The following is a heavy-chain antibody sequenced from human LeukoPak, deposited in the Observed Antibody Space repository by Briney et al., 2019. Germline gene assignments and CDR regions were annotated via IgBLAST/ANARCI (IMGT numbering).Heavy chain of an antibody. J-gene: IGHJ4*02. D-gene: IGHD2-21*02. V-gene: IGHV3-7*03. CDR1: GFTFSSYW. CDR2: IKQDRSEK. CDR3: ARDYCGGDCPNDY. Sequence: PGGSLRLSCAASGFTFSSYWMSWVRQAPGKGLEWVANIKQDRSEKYYVDSVKGRFTISRDNAKNSLYLQMNSLRAEDTAVYYCARDYCGGDCPNDYWGQGTLVTVSS.